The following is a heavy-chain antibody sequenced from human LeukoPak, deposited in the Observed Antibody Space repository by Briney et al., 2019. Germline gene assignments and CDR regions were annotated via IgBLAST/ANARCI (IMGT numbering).Heavy chain of an antibody. CDR3: ARDPYSSTPENWFDP. V-gene: IGHV1-18*01. CDR1: GYTFTSYG. J-gene: IGHJ5*02. CDR2: ISAYNGNT. D-gene: IGHD6-13*01. Sequence: ASVKVSCKASGYTFTSYGISWVRQAPGQGLEWMGWISAYNGNTNYAQKLQGRVTMTTDTSTSTAYMELRSLRSDDTAVYYCARDPYSSTPENWFDPWGQGTLVTVSS.